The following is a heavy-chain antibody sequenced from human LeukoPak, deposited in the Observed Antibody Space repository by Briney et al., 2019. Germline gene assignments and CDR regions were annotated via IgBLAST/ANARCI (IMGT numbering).Heavy chain of an antibody. Sequence: ASVKVSCKASGYTFTSYGISWVRQAPGQGLEWMGWISAYNGNTNYAQKLQGRVAMTTDTSTSTAYMELRSLRSDDTAVYYCARDFMDFDPNDYWGQGTLVTVSS. CDR2: ISAYNGNT. V-gene: IGHV1-18*01. J-gene: IGHJ4*02. CDR1: GYTFTSYG. D-gene: IGHD3-9*01. CDR3: ARDFMDFDPNDY.